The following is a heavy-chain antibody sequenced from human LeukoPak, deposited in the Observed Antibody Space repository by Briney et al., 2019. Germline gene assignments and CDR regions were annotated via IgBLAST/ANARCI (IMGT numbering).Heavy chain of an antibody. Sequence: GESLKISCKGSGYTFTNYWITWVRQMPGKGLEWMGRIDPSDSYTNYGPSFQGHVTISADKSISTAYLQWSSLRASDTAMYYCARVPHYYDSSGYSKTDAFDIWGQGTMVTVSS. CDR2: IDPSDSYT. V-gene: IGHV5-10-1*01. CDR1: GYTFTNYW. D-gene: IGHD3-22*01. CDR3: ARVPHYYDSSGYSKTDAFDI. J-gene: IGHJ3*02.